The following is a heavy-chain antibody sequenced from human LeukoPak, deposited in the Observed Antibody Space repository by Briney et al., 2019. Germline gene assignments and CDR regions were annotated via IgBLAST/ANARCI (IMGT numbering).Heavy chain of an antibody. D-gene: IGHD6-19*01. CDR3: ARERQGIAEAGYFDY. CDR2: ISGSGGST. CDR1: AFTFRSYA. V-gene: IGHV3-23*01. Sequence: GGCLRLSCAASAFTFRSYAMSWVRQAGGKGLEWVSAISGSGGSTYYADSVKGRFTISRDNSKNTLYLQMNSLRAEDTAVYYCARERQGIAEAGYFDYWGQGTLVTVSP. J-gene: IGHJ4*02.